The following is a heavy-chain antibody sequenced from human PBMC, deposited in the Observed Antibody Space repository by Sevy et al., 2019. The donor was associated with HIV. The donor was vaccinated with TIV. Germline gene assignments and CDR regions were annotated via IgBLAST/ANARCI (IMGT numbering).Heavy chain of an antibody. Sequence: GGSLRLSCAASGFTFSSYSMNWVRQAPGTGLEWVSSISSSSSYIYYADSVKGRFTISRDNAKNSLYLQMNSLRAEDTAVYYCATGDSSSWYYFDYWGQGTLVTVSS. D-gene: IGHD6-13*01. V-gene: IGHV3-21*01. CDR2: ISSSSSYI. CDR3: ATGDSSSWYYFDY. CDR1: GFTFSSYS. J-gene: IGHJ4*02.